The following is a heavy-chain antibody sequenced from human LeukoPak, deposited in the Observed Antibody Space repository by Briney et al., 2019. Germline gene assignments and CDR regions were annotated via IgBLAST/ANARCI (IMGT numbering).Heavy chain of an antibody. V-gene: IGHV3-30*02. Sequence: GGSLRLSCAASGFTFSSHGMHWVRQAPGKGLEWVAFIRYDGSNKYYADSVKGRFTISRDNSKNTLYLQMSSLRAEDTAVYYCAKVHSSSWFPSPYYFDYWGQGTLVTVSS. CDR1: GFTFSSHG. CDR3: AKVHSSSWFPSPYYFDY. D-gene: IGHD6-13*01. CDR2: IRYDGSNK. J-gene: IGHJ4*02.